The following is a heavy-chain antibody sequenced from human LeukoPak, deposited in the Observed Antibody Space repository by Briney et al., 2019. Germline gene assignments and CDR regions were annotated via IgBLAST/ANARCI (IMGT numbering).Heavy chain of an antibody. D-gene: IGHD6-13*01. CDR3: ARAQKVGSSWFDY. Sequence: GGSLRLSCAASGFTFSSNYMSWVRQAPGKGLEWVSVIYSGGSTYYADSVKGRFTISRDNSKNTLYLQMNSLRAEDTAVYYCARAQKVGSSWFDYWGQGTLVTVSS. CDR2: IYSGGST. V-gene: IGHV3-53*01. J-gene: IGHJ5*01. CDR1: GFTFSSNY.